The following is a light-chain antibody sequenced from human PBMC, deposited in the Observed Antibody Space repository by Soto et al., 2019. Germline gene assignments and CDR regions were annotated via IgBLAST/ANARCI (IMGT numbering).Light chain of an antibody. CDR2: GAS. Sequence: ERAMTQSPATLSVSPGERASLSCRASQSVNSNLAWYQQKPGQAPRLLIYGASTRATGIPARFSGSGSGTEFTLTISSLQSEDFAVYYCQQYNNWPRTFGQGTKVEI. CDR3: QQYNNWPRT. V-gene: IGKV3-15*01. CDR1: QSVNSN. J-gene: IGKJ1*01.